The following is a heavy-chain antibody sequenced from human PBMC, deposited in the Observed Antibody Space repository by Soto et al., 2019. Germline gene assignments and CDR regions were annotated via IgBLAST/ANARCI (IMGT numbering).Heavy chain of an antibody. CDR3: ARQDCSRTSCLFDY. CDR1: GGSISTGGSS. CDR2: IYHYGST. J-gene: IGHJ4*02. Sequence: QLQLQESGSGLVKSSQTVTLTCAVSGGSISTGGSSWSWIGQPPGKGLEWIGYIYHYGSTYSNPSLKSRVTMSIDRSKNQFSLKLRSVTAADTAVYYCARQDCSRTSCLFDYWGQGALVTVSS. V-gene: IGHV4-30-2*01. D-gene: IGHD2-2*01.